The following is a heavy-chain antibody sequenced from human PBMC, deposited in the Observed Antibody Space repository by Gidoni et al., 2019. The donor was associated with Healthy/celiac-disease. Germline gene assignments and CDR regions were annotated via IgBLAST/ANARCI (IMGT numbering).Heavy chain of an antibody. V-gene: IGHV4-31*03. Sequence: QVQLQESGPGLVKPSQHLSLTCTVSGGSISIGGYHWSWIRPHPGRGLEWIGYIYYSGSTYYNPSLKSRVTISVDTSKNQFSLKLSSVTAADTAVYYCARGAMGYYDFWSGYYTSFDYWGQGTLVTVSS. CDR3: ARGAMGYYDFWSGYYTSFDY. CDR1: GGSISIGGYH. J-gene: IGHJ4*02. D-gene: IGHD3-3*01. CDR2: IYYSGST.